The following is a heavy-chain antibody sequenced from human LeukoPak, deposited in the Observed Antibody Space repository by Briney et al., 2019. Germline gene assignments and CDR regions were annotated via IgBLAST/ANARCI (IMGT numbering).Heavy chain of an antibody. CDR1: GYSFTGYY. V-gene: IGHV1-8*02. Sequence: ASVKVSCKASGYSFTGYYMHWVRQAPGQGLEWMGWMNPNSGNTGYAQKFQGRVTMTRNTSISTAYMELSSLRSEDTAVYYCARSVPYYYYMDVWGKGTTVTISS. CDR2: MNPNSGNT. J-gene: IGHJ6*03. CDR3: ARSVPYYYYMDV. D-gene: IGHD3-10*02.